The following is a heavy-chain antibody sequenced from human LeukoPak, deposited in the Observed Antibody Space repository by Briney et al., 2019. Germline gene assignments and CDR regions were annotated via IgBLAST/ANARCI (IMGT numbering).Heavy chain of an antibody. V-gene: IGHV3-15*01. J-gene: IGHJ4*02. CDR2: IKSKGDGETA. CDR1: GFTFTNGW. Sequence: GGSLRLSCAASGFTFTNGWMTWVRQAPGKGLEWVGRIKSKGDGETADYGAPVKGRFTMSRDDSKATLYLQMNFLQAEDTAVYYCATDLGLTMIRGVIVHWGQGALVIVSS. CDR3: ATDLGLTMIRGVIVH. D-gene: IGHD3-10*01.